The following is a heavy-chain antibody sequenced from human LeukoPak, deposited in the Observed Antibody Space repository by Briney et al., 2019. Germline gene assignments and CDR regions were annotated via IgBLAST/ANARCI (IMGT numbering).Heavy chain of an antibody. CDR3: AREERLIAATGRGAFDY. CDR1: GYTFTSYD. V-gene: IGHV1-8*01. Sequence: ASVKVSCKASGYTFTSYDINWVRQATGQGLEWMGWMNPNSGNTGYAQKFQGRVTMTRNTSISTVYMELSSLRSEDTAVYYCAREERLIAATGRGAFDYWGQGTLVTVSS. J-gene: IGHJ4*02. CDR2: MNPNSGNT. D-gene: IGHD6-13*01.